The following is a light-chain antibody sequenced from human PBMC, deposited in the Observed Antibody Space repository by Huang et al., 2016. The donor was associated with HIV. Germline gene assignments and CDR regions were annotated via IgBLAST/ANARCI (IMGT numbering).Light chain of an antibody. J-gene: IGKJ2*01. Sequence: DVVMTQSPLSLPVTLGQPASISCRSSQSLVHSDGNTYLNWFKQRPGQSPRRLIYKVSNRDSGVPDRFSGSGSGTDFTLKISRVEAEDVGVYYCMQGTHWPLFGQGTKLEIK. V-gene: IGKV2-30*02. CDR3: MQGTHWPL. CDR2: KVS. CDR1: QSLVHSDGNTY.